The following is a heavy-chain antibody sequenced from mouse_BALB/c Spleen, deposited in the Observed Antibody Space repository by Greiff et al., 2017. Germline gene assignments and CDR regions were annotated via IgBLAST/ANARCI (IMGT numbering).Heavy chain of an antibody. CDR3: ARDHYDGYWFAY. D-gene: IGHD1-2*01. CDR2: IWAGGST. J-gene: IGHJ3*01. Sequence: VKLMESGPGLVAPSQSLSITCTVSGFSLTSYGVHWVRQPPGNGLEWLGVIWAGGSTNYNSALMSRLSISKDNSKSQVFLKMNSLQTDDTAMYYCARDHYDGYWFAYWGQGTLVTVSA. V-gene: IGHV2-9*02. CDR1: GFSLTSYG.